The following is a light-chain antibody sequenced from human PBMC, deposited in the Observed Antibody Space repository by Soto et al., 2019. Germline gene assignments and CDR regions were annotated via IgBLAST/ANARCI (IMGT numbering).Light chain of an antibody. CDR1: SSNIGNNY. Sequence: QSVLTQPPSVSGAPGQKVTISCSGSSSNIGNNYVSWYQQLPGTAPKLLIYDNNKRPSGSPDRFSGSKSGTSATLGLTGLHTADQADYYCRTWDSRLSAYVFGPGTQLTLL. J-gene: IGLJ1*01. CDR2: DNN. CDR3: RTWDSRLSAYV. V-gene: IGLV1-51*01.